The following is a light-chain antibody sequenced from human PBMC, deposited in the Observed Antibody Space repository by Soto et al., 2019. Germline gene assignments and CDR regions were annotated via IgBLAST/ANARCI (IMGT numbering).Light chain of an antibody. V-gene: IGLV4-69*01. CDR1: SGHSSYA. J-gene: IGLJ3*02. Sequence: QLVLTQSPSASASLGASVKLTCTLSSGHSSYAIAWHQQQPEKGPRYLMKLNSDGSHSKGDGIPDRFSGSSSGAERYLTIASLQSEDEADYYCQTWGTGILGVCGGGTKLTVL. CDR3: QTWGTGILGV. CDR2: LNSDGSH.